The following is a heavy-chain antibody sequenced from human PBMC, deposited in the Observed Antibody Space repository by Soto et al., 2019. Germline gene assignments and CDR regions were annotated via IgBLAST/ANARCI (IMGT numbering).Heavy chain of an antibody. D-gene: IGHD1-1*01. Sequence: SETLSLTCTVSGASIRVFYWSWIRKSAGKGLEWIGRIYATGTTDYNPSLKSRVMMSVDTSKKQFSLKLRSVTAADTAVYYCVRDGTKTLRDWFDPWGQGISVTVSS. CDR1: GASIRVFY. CDR2: IYATGTT. J-gene: IGHJ5*02. V-gene: IGHV4-4*07. CDR3: VRDGTKTLRDWFDP.